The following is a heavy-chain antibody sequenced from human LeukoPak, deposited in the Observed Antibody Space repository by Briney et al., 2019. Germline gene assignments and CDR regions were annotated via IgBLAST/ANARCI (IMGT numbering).Heavy chain of an antibody. D-gene: IGHD3-22*01. J-gene: IGHJ4*02. V-gene: IGHV3-9*01. CDR2: ISWNSGNI. Sequence: GGSLRLSCAASGFTFDDYAIHWVRQAPGKGLEWVSGISWNSGNIGYADSVKGRFTISRDNAKNSLYLQMNSLRAEDTAVYYCAGLGSSDYYYYFDYWGQGTLVTVSS. CDR3: AGLGSSDYYYYFDY. CDR1: GFTFDDYA.